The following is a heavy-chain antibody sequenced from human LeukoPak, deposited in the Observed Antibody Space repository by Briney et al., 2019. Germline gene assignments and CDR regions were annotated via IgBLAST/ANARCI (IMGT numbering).Heavy chain of an antibody. V-gene: IGHV3-23*01. CDR3: GSSSNGPSGYLDY. CDR2: ISGSGAST. CDR1: GFTFSSHA. J-gene: IGHJ4*01. D-gene: IGHD2-8*01. Sequence: GGFLRLSCAASGFTFSSHAMNWVRRAPGKGLEWVSAISGSGASTYYADSVKGRFSISRDNSENTLYLQMTSLRAEDTAVYCAGSSSNGPSGYLDYWGHGTLVTVSS.